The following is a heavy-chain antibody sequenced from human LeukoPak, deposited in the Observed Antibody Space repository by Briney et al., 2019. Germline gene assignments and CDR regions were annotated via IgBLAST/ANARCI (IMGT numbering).Heavy chain of an antibody. V-gene: IGHV4-61*02. CDR1: GGSISSGSYY. J-gene: IGHJ6*03. Sequence: SETLSLTCTVSGGSISSGSYYWSWIRQPAGKGLEWIGRIYTSGSTNYNPSLKRRVTISVDTFKNEFSLKLSSVTAADTAVYYCARVPLYDFWSGYLPPYYYMDVWGKGTTVTVSS. CDR3: ARVPLYDFWSGYLPPYYYMDV. D-gene: IGHD3-3*01. CDR2: IYTSGST.